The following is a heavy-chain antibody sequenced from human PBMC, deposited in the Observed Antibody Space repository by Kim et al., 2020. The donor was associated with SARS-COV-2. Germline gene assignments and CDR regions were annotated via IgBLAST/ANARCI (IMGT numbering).Heavy chain of an antibody. Sequence: GGSLRLSCTASGLTFSNYYMSWIRQAPGKGLEWVSFISGDSSTKEYADFVKGRFTISRDNAKNSLSLQMTSLRRDDSAVYYCARVVGNARGQGPHGGRGT. V-gene: IGHV3-11*01. CDR3: ARVVGNARGQGPH. J-gene: IGHJ2*01. D-gene: IGHD1-1*01. CDR1: GLTFSNYY. CDR2: ISGDSSTK.